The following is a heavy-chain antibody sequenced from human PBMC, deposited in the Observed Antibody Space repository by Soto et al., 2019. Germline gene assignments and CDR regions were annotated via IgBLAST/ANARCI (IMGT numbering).Heavy chain of an antibody. CDR1: VGSVNSGGFY. Sequence: SETLSLTCTVSVGSVNSGGFYWHWVRQRPGKGLEWIGYIFHSGSTHYSPSLKSRATTSMDTSKNEFYLNLSSVTAADTAVYFCARGGWGDNWFGPWGQGTLVTVS. J-gene: IGHJ5*02. D-gene: IGHD3-16*01. V-gene: IGHV4-31*03. CDR3: ARGGWGDNWFGP. CDR2: IFHSGST.